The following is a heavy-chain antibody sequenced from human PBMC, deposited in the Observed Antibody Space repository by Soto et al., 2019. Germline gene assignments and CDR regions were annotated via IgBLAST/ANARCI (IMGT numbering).Heavy chain of an antibody. D-gene: IGHD6-19*01. V-gene: IGHV3-23*01. CDR3: AKALKAVVGTYDY. Sequence: EVQLLESGGGLVQPGGSLRLSCAASGFNFSIYAMSWVRQAPGKGLEWVSAISGSGDYTYYADSVTGRFAISRDNPKHTLYLQTNSLRAEETAVYYCAKALKAVVGTYDYWGQGTVVTVSS. J-gene: IGHJ4*02. CDR1: GFNFSIYA. CDR2: ISGSGDYT.